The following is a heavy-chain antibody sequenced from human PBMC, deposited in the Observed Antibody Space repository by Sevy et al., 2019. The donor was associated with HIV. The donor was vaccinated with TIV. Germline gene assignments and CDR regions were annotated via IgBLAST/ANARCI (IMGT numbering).Heavy chain of an antibody. Sequence: GGSLRLSCAASGFTFSSYWMIWVRQAPGKGLEWVAQIKRDGTEKYYVDSVKGRFTISRDNAKNSLYLQMNSLRAEDPAVYYCARDCSSSSCLWGMDVWGQGTTVTVSS. CDR3: ARDCSSSSCLWGMDV. D-gene: IGHD2-2*01. J-gene: IGHJ6*02. CDR1: GFTFSSYW. CDR2: IKRDGTEK. V-gene: IGHV3-7*03.